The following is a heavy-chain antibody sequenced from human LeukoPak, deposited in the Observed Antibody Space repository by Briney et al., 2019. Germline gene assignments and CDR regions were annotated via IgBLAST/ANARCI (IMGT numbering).Heavy chain of an antibody. D-gene: IGHD2-21*02. CDR1: GGSISSYY. CDR3: ARGLAYCGGDYYSNWFDP. V-gene: IGHV4-4*07. J-gene: IGHJ5*02. CDR2: IYTSGST. Sequence: SETLSLTCTVSGGSISSYYWRWIRQPAGKGLEWIGRIYTSGSTNYNPSLKSRVTMSVDTSKNQFSLKLSSVTAADTAVYYCARGLAYCGGDYYSNWFDPWGQGTLVTVSS.